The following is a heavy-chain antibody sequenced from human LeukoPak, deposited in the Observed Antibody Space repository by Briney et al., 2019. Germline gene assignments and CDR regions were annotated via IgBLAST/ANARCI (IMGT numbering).Heavy chain of an antibody. D-gene: IGHD7-27*01. J-gene: IGHJ3*02. Sequence: ASVKVSCKASGYTFTRYAISWVRQAPGQGLEWVGWVSTYNGDTKYAQNLQGRVTMTTDTSTSTVYMELSRLRSDDTAVYYCARDGDAGAFDIWGQGTMVTVSS. V-gene: IGHV1-18*01. CDR3: ARDGDAGAFDI. CDR1: GYTFTRYA. CDR2: VSTYNGDT.